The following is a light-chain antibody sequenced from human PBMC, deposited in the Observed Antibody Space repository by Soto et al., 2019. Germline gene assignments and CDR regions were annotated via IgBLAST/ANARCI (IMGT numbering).Light chain of an antibody. CDR2: AAS. V-gene: IGKV3-20*01. CDR1: QSVSSS. CDR3: QQYGSSGT. Sequence: EIVFTQSPATLSLSPGERATLSCRASQSVSSSLAWYQQKPGQAPRLLIYAASNRATGIPTRFSGSGSGTDFTLTISRLEPEDFAVYYCQQYGSSGTFGQGTKVDIK. J-gene: IGKJ1*01.